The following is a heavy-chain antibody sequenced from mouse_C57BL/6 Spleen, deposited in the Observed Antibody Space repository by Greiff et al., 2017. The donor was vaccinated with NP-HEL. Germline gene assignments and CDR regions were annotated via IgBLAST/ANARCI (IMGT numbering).Heavy chain of an antibody. Sequence: VQLQQSGAELVKPGASVKLSCKASGYTFTSYWMHWVKQRPGQGLEWIGMIHPNSGSTNYNEKFKSKATLTVDKSSSTAYMQLSSLTSEDSAVYEGGRRGEGSRDEGDGYVDVWGTGTTVTVSS. D-gene: IGHD1-1*01. V-gene: IGHV1-64*01. CDR1: GYTFTSYW. CDR3: GRRGEGSRDEGDGYVDV. CDR2: IHPNSGST. J-gene: IGHJ1*03.